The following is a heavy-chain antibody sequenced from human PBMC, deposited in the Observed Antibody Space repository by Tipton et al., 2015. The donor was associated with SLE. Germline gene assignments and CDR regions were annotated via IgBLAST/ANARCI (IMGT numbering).Heavy chain of an antibody. V-gene: IGHV4-34*01. CDR1: GGPFSGYY. D-gene: IGHD5-12*01. J-gene: IGHJ5*02. CDR3: ARGGAGYPAAFDP. CDR2: INHSGST. Sequence: LRLSCAVYGGPFSGYYCSWIRQPPGKGLEWIGEINHSGSTNYNPPLTSRVTISVDTSQNQFSLKLSSVTAADTAVYYCARGGAGYPAAFDPWGRGTLVTVSS.